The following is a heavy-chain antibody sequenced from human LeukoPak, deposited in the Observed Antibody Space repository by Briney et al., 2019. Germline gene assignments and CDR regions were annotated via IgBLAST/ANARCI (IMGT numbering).Heavy chain of an antibody. J-gene: IGHJ4*02. V-gene: IGHV3-7*01. CDR1: GFTFGTYW. Sequence: PGGSLRLSCAASGFTFGTYWMTWVRQVPGKGLQWVANIREDGSDKNYLDSVKGRFTISRDNAKNTLYLQMNSLRAEDTAVYYCARDLHGSPDWWGQGTLVTVSS. CDR3: ARDLHGSPDW. D-gene: IGHD2-2*03. CDR2: IREDGSDK.